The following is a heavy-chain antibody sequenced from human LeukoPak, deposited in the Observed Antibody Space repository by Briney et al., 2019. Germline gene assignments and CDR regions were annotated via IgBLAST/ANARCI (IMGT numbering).Heavy chain of an antibody. CDR2: IRYDGSNK. CDR3: AKELVSSSWYGYAFDM. CDR1: GFTFSSYG. Sequence: PGGSLRLSCAASGFTFSSYGMRWVRQASSKGLEWVAFIRYDGSNKDYADSVKGRFTISRDNSKNTLYLQMNSLRAEDTAVYYCAKELVSSSWYGYAFDMWGQGTMVTVSS. D-gene: IGHD6-13*01. J-gene: IGHJ3*02. V-gene: IGHV3-30*02.